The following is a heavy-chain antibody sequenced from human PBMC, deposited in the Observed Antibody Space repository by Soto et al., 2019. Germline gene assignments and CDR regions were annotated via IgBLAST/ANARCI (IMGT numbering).Heavy chain of an antibody. J-gene: IGHJ4*02. V-gene: IGHV3-23*01. Sequence: EVQLLESGGGLVQPGGSLRLSCAASGFIFSSYALNWVRQAPGEGLEWVSSISGGGGSTNYADSVKGRFTISRDNSKNTLYLQLNSLRAEDTALYYCASAFYGSGSYWGFDYWGQGTLVTVSS. CDR1: GFIFSSYA. CDR2: ISGGGGST. D-gene: IGHD3-10*01. CDR3: ASAFYGSGSYWGFDY.